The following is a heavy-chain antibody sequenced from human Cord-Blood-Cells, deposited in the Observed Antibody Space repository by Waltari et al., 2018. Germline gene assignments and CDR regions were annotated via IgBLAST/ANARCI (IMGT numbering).Heavy chain of an antibody. CDR2: IYYSGST. CDR3: ARAPDYGDYLGAAIDY. Sequence: QVQLQESGPGLVKPSQTLSLPRPVSCGLISSGCHSWIWTRQSPGKGLEWIGYIYYSGSTYYNPSLKSRGTISVDTSKNQFSLKLSSVTAADTAVYYCARAPDYGDYLGAAIDYWGQGTLVTVSS. J-gene: IGHJ4*02. CDR1: CGLISSGCHS. V-gene: IGHV4-31*03. D-gene: IGHD4-17*01.